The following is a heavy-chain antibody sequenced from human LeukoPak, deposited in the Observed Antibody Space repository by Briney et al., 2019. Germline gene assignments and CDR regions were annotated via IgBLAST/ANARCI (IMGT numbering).Heavy chain of an antibody. Sequence: SVKVSCKASGGTFSSYAISWVRQAPGQGLEWMGGIIPIFGTANYAQKFQGRVTITADESTSTAYMELSSLRSEDTAVYYCARDAQRFSARNWFDPWGQGTLVTVSS. V-gene: IGHV1-69*13. J-gene: IGHJ5*02. CDR1: GGTFSSYA. CDR2: IIPIFGTA. CDR3: ARDAQRFSARNWFDP. D-gene: IGHD3-3*01.